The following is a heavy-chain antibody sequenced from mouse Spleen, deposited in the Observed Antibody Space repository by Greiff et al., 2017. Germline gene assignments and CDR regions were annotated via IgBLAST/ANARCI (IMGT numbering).Heavy chain of an antibody. D-gene: IGHD1-1*01. J-gene: IGHJ4*01. V-gene: IGHV5-6*02. CDR2: ISSGGSYT. CDR1: GFTFSSYG. Sequence: EVMLVESGGDLVKPGGSLKLSCAASGFTFSSYGMSWVRQTPDKRLEWVATISSGGSYTYYPDSVKGRFTISRDNAKNTLYLQMSSLKSEDTAMYYCARQEDFTTVVVPYAMDYWGQGTSVTVSS. CDR3: ARQEDFTTVVVPYAMDY.